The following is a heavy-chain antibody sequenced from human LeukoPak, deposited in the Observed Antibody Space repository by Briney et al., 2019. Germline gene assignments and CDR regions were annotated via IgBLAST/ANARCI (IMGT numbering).Heavy chain of an antibody. CDR2: ISAYNGNT. D-gene: IGHD3-3*01. Sequence: ASVKVSCKASGYTFTSYGISWVRQAPGQGLEWMGWISAYNGNTNYAQKLQGRVTMTTDTSTSTAYMELRSLRSDDTAVYYCARDAGGTYDFWSGYFIYYYYYMDVWGKGTTVTVSS. J-gene: IGHJ6*03. V-gene: IGHV1-18*01. CDR1: GYTFTSYG. CDR3: ARDAGGTYDFWSGYFIYYYYYMDV.